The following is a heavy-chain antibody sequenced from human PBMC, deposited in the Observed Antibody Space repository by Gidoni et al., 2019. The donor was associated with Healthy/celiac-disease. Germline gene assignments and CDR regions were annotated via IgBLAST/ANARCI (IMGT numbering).Heavy chain of an antibody. V-gene: IGHV3-66*04. Sequence: EVQLVESGGGLVQPWGYLRISCAASVFSVSSNYMSWVRQAPGKGLEWVSVIYSGGSTYYADSVKGRFTISRDNSKNTLYLQMNSLRAEDTAVYYCATPNEYSSSWFGYWGQGTLVTVSS. CDR3: ATPNEYSSSWFGY. CDR1: VFSVSSNY. D-gene: IGHD6-6*01. CDR2: IYSGGST. J-gene: IGHJ4*02.